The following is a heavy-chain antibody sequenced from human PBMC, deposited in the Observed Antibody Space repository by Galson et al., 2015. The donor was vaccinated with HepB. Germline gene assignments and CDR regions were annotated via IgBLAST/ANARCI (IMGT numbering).Heavy chain of an antibody. D-gene: IGHD2-2*01. CDR3: AISSTKSKPSGY. V-gene: IGHV3-7*01. J-gene: IGHJ4*02. CDR2: INQDGSGR. CDR1: GFTFSSYW. Sequence: SLRLSCAASGFTFSSYWVSWVRQAPGKGLEWVANINQDGSGRYYVDSVRGRFTISRDNAKNSLYLQMNSLRAEDTAVYYCAISSTKSKPSGYWGQGTLVTVSS.